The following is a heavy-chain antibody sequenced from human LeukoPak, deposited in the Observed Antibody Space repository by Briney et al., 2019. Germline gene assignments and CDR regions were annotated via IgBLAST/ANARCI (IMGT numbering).Heavy chain of an antibody. V-gene: IGHV1-2*06. D-gene: IGHD4-17*01. CDR2: INPNSGGT. CDR1: GYTFTGYY. Sequence: GASVKVSCKASGYTFTGYYMHWMRQAPGQGLEWMGRINPNSGGTNYAQKFQGRVTMTRDTSISTAYMELSRLRSDDTAVYYCARDLPTVTTYGYYMDVWGKGTTVTVSS. J-gene: IGHJ6*03. CDR3: ARDLPTVTTYGYYMDV.